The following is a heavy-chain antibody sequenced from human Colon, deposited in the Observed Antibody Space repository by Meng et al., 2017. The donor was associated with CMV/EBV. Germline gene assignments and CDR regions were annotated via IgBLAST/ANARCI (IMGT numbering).Heavy chain of an antibody. J-gene: IGHJ4*02. CDR2: INRVGDTA. D-gene: IGHD4-17*01. Sequence: FTFSSFATGWVRQTPEKGLEYVSSINRVGDTAYYADSVRGRFTISRDNSKDTLYLQMHSLRAEDTALYYCARVPPTVTVIAAALFDFWGQGTLVTVSS. V-gene: IGHV3-23*01. CDR1: FTFSSFA. CDR3: ARVPPTVTVIAAALFDF.